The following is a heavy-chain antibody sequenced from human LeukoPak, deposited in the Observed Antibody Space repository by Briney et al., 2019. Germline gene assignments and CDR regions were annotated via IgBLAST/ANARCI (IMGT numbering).Heavy chain of an antibody. CDR1: GFKYSDYA. J-gene: IGHJ4*02. CDR3: ARDYNDHTNSLIDY. CDR2: INWRGDTT. Sequence: PGGSLRLSCVASGFKYSDYAVTWVREAPGEGLEWVSGINWRGDTTAYADSVKGRFTISRDNAKNSLYLQMNSLTDEDTALYYCARDYNDHTNSLIDYWGQGTLVTVSS. V-gene: IGHV3-20*04. D-gene: IGHD3-16*01.